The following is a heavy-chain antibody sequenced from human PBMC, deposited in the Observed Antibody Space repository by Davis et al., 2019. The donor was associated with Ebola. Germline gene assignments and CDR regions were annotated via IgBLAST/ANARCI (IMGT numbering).Heavy chain of an antibody. CDR3: AREWGYYGMDV. V-gene: IGHV1-3*01. CDR1: GYTFTSYA. CDR2: INAGNGNT. Sequence: AASVKVSCKASGYTFTSYAMHWVRQAPGQRLEWMGWINAGNGNTKYSQKFQGRVTITRDTSASTAYMELSSLRSEDTAVYYCAREWGYYGMDVWGQGTTVTVSS. D-gene: IGHD1-26*01. J-gene: IGHJ6*02.